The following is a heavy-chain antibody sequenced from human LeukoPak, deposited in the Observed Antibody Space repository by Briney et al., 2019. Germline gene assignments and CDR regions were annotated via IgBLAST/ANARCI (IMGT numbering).Heavy chain of an antibody. CDR2: ISYDGSNK. D-gene: IGHD3-10*01. Sequence: GGPLRLSCAASGFTFSSYAMHWVRQAPGKGLEWVAVISYDGSNKYYADSVKGRFTISRDNSKNTLYLQMNSLRAEDTAVYYCAGRFYLGDYWGQGTLVTVSS. CDR1: GFTFSSYA. V-gene: IGHV3-30*04. CDR3: AGRFYLGDY. J-gene: IGHJ4*02.